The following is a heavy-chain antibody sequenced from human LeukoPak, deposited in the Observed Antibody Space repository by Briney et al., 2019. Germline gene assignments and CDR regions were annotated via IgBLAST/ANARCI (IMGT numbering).Heavy chain of an antibody. CDR1: GGTISSYY. J-gene: IGHJ6*02. Sequence: PSETLSLTCTVPGGTISSYYWSWIRQPPVTGLEWIGYIYNSGSPKYNPSLKSRVTISVDTSKNQFSLKLSSVTAADTVVFFKQKTAYDIQPGGYYYYGMDVWGQGTTVTVSS. CDR3: QKTAYDIQPGGYYYYGMDV. V-gene: IGHV4-59*01. CDR2: IYNSGSP. D-gene: IGHD3-9*01.